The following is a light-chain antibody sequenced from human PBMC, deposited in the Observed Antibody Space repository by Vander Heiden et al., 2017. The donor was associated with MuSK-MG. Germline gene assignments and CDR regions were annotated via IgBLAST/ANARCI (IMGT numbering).Light chain of an antibody. V-gene: IGKV1-39*01. CDR3: HQRYGTLYT. Sequence: DIQMTQSPSSLSASVGDRVTITCRASQSISSYLNWYQQKPGKAPKLLIYAASSLQSAVPSRFSGSGSGRDFTLSIIRLQPEDFATYYCHQRYGTLYTFGQGTKLEIK. J-gene: IGKJ2*01. CDR1: QSISSY. CDR2: AAS.